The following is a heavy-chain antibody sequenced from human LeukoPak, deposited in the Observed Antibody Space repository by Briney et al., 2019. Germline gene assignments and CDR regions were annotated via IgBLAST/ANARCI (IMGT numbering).Heavy chain of an antibody. J-gene: IGHJ4*02. CDR3: ARASLYGTGSYYSDY. CDR2: IYTDGRT. CDR1: GFTFSSYE. V-gene: IGHV3-66*01. Sequence: PGGSLRLSCAASGFTFSSYEMNWVRQAPGKGLEWVSVIYTDGRTFYADSVKARFTISRDNSKNTLYLQMNSLRAEDTAVYYCARASLYGTGSYYSDYWGLGTPVTVSS. D-gene: IGHD3-10*01.